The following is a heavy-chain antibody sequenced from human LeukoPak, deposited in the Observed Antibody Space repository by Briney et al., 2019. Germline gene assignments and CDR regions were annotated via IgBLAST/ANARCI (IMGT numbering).Heavy chain of an antibody. J-gene: IGHJ4*02. CDR1: GYTFTGCY. CDR3: ARDETGDGGNS. CDR2: INPNSGGT. D-gene: IGHD4-23*01. V-gene: IGHV1-2*02. Sequence: ASVKVSCKASGYTFTGCYMHWVRQAPGQGLEWMGWINPNSGGTNYAQKFQGRVTLTRDTSISTAYMELSRLRSDDTAVYYCARDETGDGGNSWGQGTLVTVSS.